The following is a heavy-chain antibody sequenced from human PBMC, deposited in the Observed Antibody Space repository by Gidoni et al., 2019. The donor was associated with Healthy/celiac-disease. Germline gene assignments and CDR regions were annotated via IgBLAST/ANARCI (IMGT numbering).Heavy chain of an antibody. V-gene: IGHV4-39*01. Sequence: QLQLQESGPGLVKPSETLSLTCTVSGGSISSSSYYWGWIRQPPGKGLEWIGSIYYSGSPYYNPSLKSRVTISVDTSKTQFSLKLSSVTAADTAVYYCARHRSGRTSGSYFWFDPWGQGTLVTVSS. D-gene: IGHD1-26*01. CDR1: GGSISSSSYY. CDR2: IYYSGSP. CDR3: ARHRSGRTSGSYFWFDP. J-gene: IGHJ5*02.